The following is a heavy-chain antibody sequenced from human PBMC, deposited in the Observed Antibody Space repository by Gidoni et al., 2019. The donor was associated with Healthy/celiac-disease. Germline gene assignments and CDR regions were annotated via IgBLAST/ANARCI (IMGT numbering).Heavy chain of an antibody. CDR1: GGSFSGYY. CDR2: INHSGST. Sequence: QVQLQQSGAGRLKPSEDLSLTCAVYGGSFSGYYWSWIRQPPGKGLGWIGEINHSGSTNYNPCLKSGVTISVDTSNTQFSLKLSSVTAADTAVYYCARGRLGIVVKFWWFDPWGQGTLVTVSS. CDR3: ARGRLGIVVKFWWFDP. V-gene: IGHV4-34*01. J-gene: IGHJ5*02. D-gene: IGHD3-22*01.